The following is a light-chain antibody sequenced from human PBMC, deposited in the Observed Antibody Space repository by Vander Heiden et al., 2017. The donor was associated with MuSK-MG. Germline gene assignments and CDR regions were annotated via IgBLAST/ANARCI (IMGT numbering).Light chain of an antibody. Sequence: DIQMTQSPSTLSASVGDRVTITCRASQSISSWLAWYQQKPGKAPKLLIYKASSLESGVPSRFSGSGSGTEFTLTISSLQPDDFATYYCQQDNSYPTFGGGTKVEIK. CDR1: QSISSW. CDR3: QQDNSYPT. CDR2: KAS. J-gene: IGKJ4*01. V-gene: IGKV1-5*03.